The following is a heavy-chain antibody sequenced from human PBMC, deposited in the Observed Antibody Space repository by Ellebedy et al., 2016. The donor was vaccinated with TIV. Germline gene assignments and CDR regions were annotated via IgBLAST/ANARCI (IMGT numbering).Heavy chain of an antibody. V-gene: IGHV3-74*01. CDR3: ARRGYSRNYRRGLDC. CDR2: INSDGSTT. Sequence: GESLKISCAASGLTISGYWMHWVRQVPGKGLVWVSSINSDGSTTNYADSVRGRFIISRDNARNTLYLQMNSLRAEDTAVYYCARRGYSRNYRRGLDCWGQGTLVTVSS. D-gene: IGHD4-11*01. CDR1: GLTISGYW. J-gene: IGHJ4*02.